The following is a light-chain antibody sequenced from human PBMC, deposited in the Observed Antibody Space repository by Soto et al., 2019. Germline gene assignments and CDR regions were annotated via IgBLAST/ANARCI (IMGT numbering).Light chain of an antibody. J-gene: IGKJ2*01. CDR2: LGS. CDR1: QSLLHSNGYNY. CDR3: MQALQTPWYT. Sequence: DLVMTQTPLSLTVTPGEPASISCRSSQSLLHSNGYNYLDWYLQKPGQSPQLLIYLGSNRASGVPDRFSGSGSGTDFTLKISRVEAEDVGVYYCMQALQTPWYTFGQGTKLEIK. V-gene: IGKV2-28*01.